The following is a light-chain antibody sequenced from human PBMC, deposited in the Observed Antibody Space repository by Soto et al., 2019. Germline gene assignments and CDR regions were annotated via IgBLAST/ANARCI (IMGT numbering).Light chain of an antibody. CDR3: QKYNSAPLT. V-gene: IGKV1-27*01. Sequence: DVQMTQSPSSLSAFVGDRVTITCRTSQGITPYLAWFQQKPGKVPKLLIYATSTLQSGVPSRFSGSGSGTDFTLTIHSLQPEDVGTYYCQKYNSAPLTFGGGTKVDIK. CDR2: ATS. J-gene: IGKJ4*01. CDR1: QGITPY.